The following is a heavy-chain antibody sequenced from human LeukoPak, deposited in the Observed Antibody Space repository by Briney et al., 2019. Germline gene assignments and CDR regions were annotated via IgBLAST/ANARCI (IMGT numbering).Heavy chain of an antibody. CDR2: MYYSGSI. CDR1: GGSMSSYY. J-gene: IGHJ4*02. D-gene: IGHD1-26*01. CDR3: ARGEGYSGNWYPYFDY. V-gene: IGHV4-59*08. Sequence: SETLSLTCTVSGGSMSSYYWSWIRQPPGKGLEWIGYMYYSGSINYNPSLKSRVTISVDTSKSQFSLRLSPVTAADTAVYYCARGEGYSGNWYPYFDYWGQGALVTVSS.